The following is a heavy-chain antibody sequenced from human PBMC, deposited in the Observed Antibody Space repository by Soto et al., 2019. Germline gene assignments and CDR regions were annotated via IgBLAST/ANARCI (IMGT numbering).Heavy chain of an antibody. D-gene: IGHD1-26*01. V-gene: IGHV4-38-2*01. CDR2: IYHSGST. CDR3: VRSNGARAGFDP. CDR1: GYSISCGDY. Sequence: SATLSLTCAVSGYSISCGDYCGWIWQPPGKELDWIGSIYHSGSTYYNPSLKTPVTISVDTSKNQFSLKLSSVTAANMAVYYCVRSNGARAGFDPWRQGSLVTVS. J-gene: IGHJ5*02.